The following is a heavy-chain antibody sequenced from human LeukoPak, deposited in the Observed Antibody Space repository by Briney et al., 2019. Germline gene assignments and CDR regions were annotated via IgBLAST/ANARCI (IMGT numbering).Heavy chain of an antibody. J-gene: IGHJ4*02. Sequence: SETLSLTCTVSGVSISSYYWSWIRQPPGKGLEWIGFVYYSGSTNYNPSLKSRVTISVDTSKNQFSLKLSSVTAADTAVYNCARLVPGEVPYYFDYWGQGTLVTVSS. V-gene: IGHV4-59*01. CDR3: ARLVPGEVPYYFDY. D-gene: IGHD3-16*01. CDR2: VYYSGST. CDR1: GVSISSYY.